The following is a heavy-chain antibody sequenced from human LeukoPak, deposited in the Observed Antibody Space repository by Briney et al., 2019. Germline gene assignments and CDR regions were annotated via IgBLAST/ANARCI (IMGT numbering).Heavy chain of an antibody. CDR3: TPRPDNAGTAPSDI. CDR1: GFTFSGSA. J-gene: IGHJ3*02. V-gene: IGHV3-73*01. CDR2: RRSKANNYAT. Sequence: GGSLRLSCAASGFTFSGSAMHWVRQGSGQGLEWVGRRRSKANNYATTYAASVKGRFTISRDDSKNTEYLQMNSLKTEDPAVYYCTPRPDNAGTAPSDIWRRGTLLTVSS. D-gene: IGHD1-14*01.